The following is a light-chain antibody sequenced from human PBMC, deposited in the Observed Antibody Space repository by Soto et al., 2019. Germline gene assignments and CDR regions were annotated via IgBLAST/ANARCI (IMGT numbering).Light chain of an antibody. CDR2: SAS. CDR1: QSVGSN. V-gene: IGKV3-15*01. J-gene: IGKJ1*01. CDR3: QQYNFWPRT. Sequence: EIVMTQSPASLSVSPGERATLSCRASQSVGSNFAWYQQKPGQAPRLLVYSASTRATGIPARFSGSGSGTEFTLTISGLQSEDFAVYYCQQYNFWPRTFGQGTKVDI.